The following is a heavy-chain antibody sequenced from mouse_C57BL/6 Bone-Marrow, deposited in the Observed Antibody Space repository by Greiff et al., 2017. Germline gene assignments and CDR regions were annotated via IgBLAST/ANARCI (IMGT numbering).Heavy chain of an antibody. CDR1: GFNIKDDY. J-gene: IGHJ3*01. Sequence: VQRVESGAELVRPGASVKLSCTASGFNIKDDYMHWVKQRPEQGLEWIGWIDPENGDTEYASKFQGKATITADTSSNTAYLQLSSLTSEDTAVYYCTTGYGLFAYWGQGTLVTVSA. CDR3: TTGYGLFAY. V-gene: IGHV14-4*01. D-gene: IGHD1-1*02. CDR2: IDPENGDT.